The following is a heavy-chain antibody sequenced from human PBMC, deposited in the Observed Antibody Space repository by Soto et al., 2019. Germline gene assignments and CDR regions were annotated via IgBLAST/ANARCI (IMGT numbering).Heavy chain of an antibody. D-gene: IGHD3-10*01. CDR3: GSLRGGY. J-gene: IGHJ4*02. V-gene: IGHV1-2*02. CDR1: GYTFTDYY. Sequence: QVQLVQSGAAVKRPGASVKVSCKASGYTFTDYYFHWVRQAPGQGLEWMGWINPNTGATTYAQKFQGRVTLTRDTSISTVYMELTNLKSDDPAVYYWGSLRGGYWGPGTLVTVSS. CDR2: INPNTGAT.